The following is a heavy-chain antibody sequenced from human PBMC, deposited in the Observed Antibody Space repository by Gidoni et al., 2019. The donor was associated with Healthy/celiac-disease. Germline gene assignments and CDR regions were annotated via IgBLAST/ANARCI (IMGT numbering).Heavy chain of an antibody. D-gene: IGHD2-2*01. V-gene: IGHV1-8*01. CDR3: LVVPAATGFSDAFDI. CDR1: GYTFTSSD. Sequence: QVQLVQSGAEVQKPGASVTVYCTASGYTFTSSDIKWVRQADGQGLEWMGWMNPNSGNTGYAQKFQGRVTMTRNTSISTAYMELSSLRSEDTAVYYCLVVPAATGFSDAFDIWGQGTMVTVSS. CDR2: MNPNSGNT. J-gene: IGHJ3*02.